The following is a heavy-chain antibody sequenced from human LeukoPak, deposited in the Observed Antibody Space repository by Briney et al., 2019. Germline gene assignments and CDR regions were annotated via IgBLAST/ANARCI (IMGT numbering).Heavy chain of an antibody. Sequence: GGSLRLSCAASGFTFSSYAMSWVRQAPGKGLEGVSAISGSGGSTYYADSVKGRFTISRDNSKNTLYLQMNSLRAEDTAVYYCARAPTYSYGYYYYYGMDVWGQGTTVTVSS. CDR3: ARAPTYSYGYYYYYGMDV. CDR2: ISGSGGST. J-gene: IGHJ6*02. CDR1: GFTFSSYA. V-gene: IGHV3-23*01. D-gene: IGHD5-18*01.